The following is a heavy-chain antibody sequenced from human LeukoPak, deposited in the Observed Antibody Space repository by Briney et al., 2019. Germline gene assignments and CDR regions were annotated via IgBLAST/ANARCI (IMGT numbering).Heavy chain of an antibody. CDR3: ASLPNDYGERYDYYDSMAV. J-gene: IGHJ6*04. Sequence: PGGSLILSCAASGFTFSSYAMHWVRQAPPKELQGGVVISYDGSNKYYDDSVKGRFTISRDTSKNQLYLQMISLRAEDTAVYYCASLPNDYGERYDYYDSMAVWGKGTTVTVSS. D-gene: IGHD4-17*01. CDR2: ISYDGSNK. CDR1: GFTFSSYA. V-gene: IGHV3-30*04.